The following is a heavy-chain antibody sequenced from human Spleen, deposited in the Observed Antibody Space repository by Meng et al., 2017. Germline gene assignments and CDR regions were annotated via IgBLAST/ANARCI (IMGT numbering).Heavy chain of an antibody. J-gene: IGHJ4*02. CDR3: ATVDGDYVPGAFDY. V-gene: IGHV3-23*01. CDR1: GFTFSSYA. D-gene: IGHD4-17*01. Sequence: GESLKISCAASGFTFSSYAMSWVRQAPGKGLEWVSAISGSGGSTYYADSVKGRFTISRDNSKNTLYLQMNSLRAEDTAVYYCATVDGDYVPGAFDYWGQGTLVTVSS. CDR2: ISGSGGST.